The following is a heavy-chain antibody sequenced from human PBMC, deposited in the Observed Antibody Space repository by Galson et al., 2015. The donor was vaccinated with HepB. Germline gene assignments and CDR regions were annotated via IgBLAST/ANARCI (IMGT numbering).Heavy chain of an antibody. D-gene: IGHD2-2*01. CDR1: GGSISSSSYY. V-gene: IGHV4-39*01. CDR3: ARVGVPAAIGDWFDP. Sequence: SETLSLTCTVSGGSISSSSYYWGWIRQPPGKGLEWIGSIYYSGNTYYNPSLKSRVTISVDTSRNQFSLKLSSVTATDTAEYYCARVGVPAAIGDWFDPWGQGTLVTVSS. J-gene: IGHJ5*02. CDR2: IYYSGNT.